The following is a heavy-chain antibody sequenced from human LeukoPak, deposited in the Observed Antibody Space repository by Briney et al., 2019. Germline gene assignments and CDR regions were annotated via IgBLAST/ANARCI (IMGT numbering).Heavy chain of an antibody. V-gene: IGHV4-39*01. CDR3: ARQRYDSTCGY. CDR2: IYYSGST. CDR1: GGSISSSSYY. J-gene: IGHJ4*02. Sequence: PSETLSLTCTVSGGSISSSSYYWGWIRQPPGKGLEWIGCIYYSGSTYYNPSLKSRVTISVDTSKNQFSLKLSSVTAADTAVYYCARQRYDSTCGYWGQGTLVTVSS. D-gene: IGHD3-22*01.